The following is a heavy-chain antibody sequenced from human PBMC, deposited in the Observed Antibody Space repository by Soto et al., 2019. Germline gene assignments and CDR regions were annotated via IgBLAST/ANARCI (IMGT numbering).Heavy chain of an antibody. CDR2: ISAYNGNT. V-gene: IGHV1-18*04. CDR1: GYTLTSYG. Sequence: ASVKPSCKASGYTLTSYGISWVRQAPGQGLEWMGWISAYNGNTNYAQKLQGRVTMTTDTSTSTAYMELRSLRSDDTAVYYCAIDNCRLTSDVFDICGQGSMVIVS. CDR3: AIDNCRLTSDVFDI. J-gene: IGHJ3*02. D-gene: IGHD2-15*01.